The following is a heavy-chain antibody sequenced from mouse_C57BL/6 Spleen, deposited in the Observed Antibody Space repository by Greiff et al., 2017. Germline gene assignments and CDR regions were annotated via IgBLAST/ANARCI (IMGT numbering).Heavy chain of an antibody. CDR2: IDPANGNT. D-gene: IGHD2-5*01. V-gene: IGHV14-3*01. Sequence: VQLQQSVAELVRPGASVKLSCTASGFYIKNTYMHWVKQRPEQGLEWIGRIDPANGNTKYAPKFQGKATITADTSSNTAYLQLSSLTSEDTAIYYCARDSNYVGEFAYWGQGTLVTVSA. CDR3: ARDSNYVGEFAY. J-gene: IGHJ3*01. CDR1: GFYIKNTY.